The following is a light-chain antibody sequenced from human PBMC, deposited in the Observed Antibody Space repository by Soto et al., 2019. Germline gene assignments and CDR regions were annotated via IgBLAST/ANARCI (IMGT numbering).Light chain of an antibody. V-gene: IGLV1-44*01. J-gene: IGLJ1*01. CDR3: AAWDDSLNALV. CDR2: SNN. Sequence: QSVLTQPPSASGTPGQRVTISCSGSSSNIGSNTVSWYQQVPGTAPKLLIYSNNQRPSGVPDRFSGSQSGTSASLATSGLQSEDEADYYCAAWDDSLNALVFGTGTKVTVL. CDR1: SSNIGSNT.